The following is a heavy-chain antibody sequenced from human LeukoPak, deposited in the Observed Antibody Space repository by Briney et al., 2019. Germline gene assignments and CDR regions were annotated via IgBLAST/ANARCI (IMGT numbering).Heavy chain of an antibody. Sequence: GGSLRLSCAASGFTFSSYGMHWVRQAPGKGLEWVAVIWYDGSNKYYADSVKGRFTISRDNSKNTLYLQMNSLRAEDTAVYYCARDRSIMVRFFDYWGQGTLVTVSS. CDR2: IWYDGSNK. J-gene: IGHJ4*02. CDR1: GFTFSSYG. CDR3: ARDRSIMVRFFDY. V-gene: IGHV3-33*01. D-gene: IGHD3-10*01.